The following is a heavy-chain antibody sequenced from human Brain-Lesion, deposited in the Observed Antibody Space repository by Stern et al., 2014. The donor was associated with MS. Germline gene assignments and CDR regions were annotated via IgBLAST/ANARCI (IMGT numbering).Heavy chain of an antibody. D-gene: IGHD3-3*01. V-gene: IGHV3-7*01. J-gene: IGHJ6*02. Sequence: VQLVESGGGLVQPGGSLTISCTAAGFTFGNYWMTWVRQAPGKGLEGAANITEDGTEKNYVDSVKGRFTISRDNARNSLYLQMNSLRVEDTALYYCARVYNTIYGIVTQRGSGMDVWGQGTTVIVSS. CDR1: GFTFGNYW. CDR2: ITEDGTEK. CDR3: ARVYNTIYGIVTQRGSGMDV.